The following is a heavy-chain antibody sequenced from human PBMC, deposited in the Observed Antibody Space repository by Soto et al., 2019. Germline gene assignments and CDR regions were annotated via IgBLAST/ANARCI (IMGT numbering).Heavy chain of an antibody. CDR1: GGSFTSNNW. V-gene: IGHV4-4*02. D-gene: IGHD1-7*01. J-gene: IGHJ4*02. Sequence: SETLSLTCSVSGGSFTSNNWWTLVRQPPGQGLEWIGEIYRTGSTNYNPSLKSRITISLDKSENQFSLKVTSLTAADTAVYYCASRDPGTSVDYWGQGTLVTVSS. CDR2: IYRTGST. CDR3: ASRDPGTSVDY.